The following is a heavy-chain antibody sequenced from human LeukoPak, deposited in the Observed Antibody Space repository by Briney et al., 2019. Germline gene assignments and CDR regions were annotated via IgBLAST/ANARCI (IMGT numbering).Heavy chain of an antibody. CDR1: GFTLSIYW. D-gene: IGHD3-10*01. V-gene: IGHV3-7*01. J-gene: IGHJ6*02. CDR2: IRPDGSEK. CDR3: ARELLWFGGGGMDV. Sequence: PGGSLRLSCATSGFTLSIYWMSWVRQAPWKGPEWVADIRPDGSEKNYVDSVKGRFTISRDNAKNSLYLQMNSLRDEDTAVYYCARELLWFGGGGMDVWGQGTTVAVSS.